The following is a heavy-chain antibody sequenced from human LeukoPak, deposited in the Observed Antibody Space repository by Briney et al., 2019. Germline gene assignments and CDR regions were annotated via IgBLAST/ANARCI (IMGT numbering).Heavy chain of an antibody. CDR3: ARDALQLTGNYVTRWWFDP. CDR1: GFTFRSYS. J-gene: IGHJ5*02. Sequence: GGSLRLSCTASGFTFRSYSMNWVRQAPGKGLEWVSYISSSSSTIYYADSVRGRFTISRDNAKNSLYLQMNSLSAEDAAFYYCARDALQLTGNYVTRWWFDPWAREPWSPSPQ. CDR2: ISSSSSTI. V-gene: IGHV3-48*01. D-gene: IGHD3-9*01.